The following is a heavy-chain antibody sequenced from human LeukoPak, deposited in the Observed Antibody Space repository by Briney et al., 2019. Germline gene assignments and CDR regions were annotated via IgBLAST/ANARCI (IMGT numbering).Heavy chain of an antibody. V-gene: IGHV4-39*07. CDR3: ARESRVSTLRAFDI. Sequence: PSETLSLTCTVSGGSISSSSYYWGWIRQPPGKGLEWIGSIYYSGSTYYNPSLRSRVTMSLDTSKNQFSLNLSSVTSADTAVYYCARESRVSTLRAFDIWGQGTMVIVSS. CDR2: IYYSGST. J-gene: IGHJ3*02. D-gene: IGHD5/OR15-5a*01. CDR1: GGSISSSSYY.